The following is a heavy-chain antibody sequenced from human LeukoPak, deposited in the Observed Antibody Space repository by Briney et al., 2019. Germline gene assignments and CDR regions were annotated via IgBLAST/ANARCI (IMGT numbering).Heavy chain of an antibody. D-gene: IGHD6-13*01. V-gene: IGHV3-23*01. J-gene: IGHJ4*02. Sequence: GGSLSLSCAASGFTFCSHAMSWVRQALGKGLEWVSTISASGGSTYNADSVKGRFTNSRDNSKNTLYLQMNSLRGEDTAIYYCAKGVRGSSWYCPDYWGQGTLVTVSS. CDR3: AKGVRGSSWYCPDY. CDR1: GFTFCSHA. CDR2: ISASGGST.